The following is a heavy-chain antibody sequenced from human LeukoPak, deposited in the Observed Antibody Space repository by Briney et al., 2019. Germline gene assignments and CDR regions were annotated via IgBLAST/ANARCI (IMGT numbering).Heavy chain of an antibody. CDR2: INLNIGDT. Sequence: GTSGKVSCKASVYTVTPYYLHWVRQAPGQGLKWMAWINLNIGDTNYAQNFQGRVTMTWDTSMSSVYVELSRLTYDDTAVYYCARSQPGIAAAGLDYWGQGTLVTVSS. J-gene: IGHJ4*02. CDR1: VYTVTPYY. D-gene: IGHD6-13*01. CDR3: ARSQPGIAAAGLDY. V-gene: IGHV1-2*02.